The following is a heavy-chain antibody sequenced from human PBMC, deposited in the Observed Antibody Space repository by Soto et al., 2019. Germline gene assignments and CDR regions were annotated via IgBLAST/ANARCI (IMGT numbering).Heavy chain of an antibody. J-gene: IGHJ1*01. CDR1: GDSISSSSLY. CDR3: ARHGSNSGSYSEHFQY. CDR2: IYNSGKT. V-gene: IGHV4-39*01. Sequence: QLQLQESGPGLVKPSETVSLTCTVSGDSISSSSLYWGWIRQPPGKGLEWIGSIYNSGKTYYSPSLESRVTISVDTSKNQFSLKLSSVTAADTAVYYCARHGSNSGSYSEHFQYWGQGTLVAVSS. D-gene: IGHD1-26*01.